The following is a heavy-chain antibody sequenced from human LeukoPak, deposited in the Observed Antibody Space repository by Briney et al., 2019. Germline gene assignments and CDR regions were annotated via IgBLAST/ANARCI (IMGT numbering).Heavy chain of an antibody. CDR3: ANIAVVPLANRRDALDI. J-gene: IGHJ3*02. CDR1: GFIFSNYG. CDR2: IGYDGSNK. D-gene: IGHD2-2*01. V-gene: IGHV3-33*06. Sequence: GGSLRLSCAASGFIFSNYGMHWVRQAPGKGLEWVAVIGYDGSNKYYADSVKGRFTISRDNSKNTLYLQMNSLRAEDTAVYYCANIAVVPLANRRDALDIWGQGTLVTVSS.